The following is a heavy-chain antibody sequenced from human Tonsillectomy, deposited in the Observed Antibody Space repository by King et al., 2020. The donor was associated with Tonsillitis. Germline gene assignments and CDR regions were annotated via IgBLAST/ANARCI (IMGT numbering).Heavy chain of an antibody. CDR1: GGSSSGYY. D-gene: IGHD6-19*01. CDR2: INHSGST. V-gene: IGHV4-34*01. Sequence: VQLQQWGAGLMKPSETLSLTCGLYGGSSSGYYWSWIRQPPGKGLEWLGEINHSGSTNYNPSLPSRLTISVDTSKNQFSLRLSSVTAADTAVYYCARADRRQWLVRYYFDYWGQGTLVTVSS. J-gene: IGHJ4*02. CDR3: ARADRRQWLVRYYFDY.